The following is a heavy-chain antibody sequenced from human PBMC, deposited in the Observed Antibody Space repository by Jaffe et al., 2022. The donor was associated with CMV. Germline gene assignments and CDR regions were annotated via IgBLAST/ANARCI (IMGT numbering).Heavy chain of an antibody. CDR3: ARPMRLNWFDS. CDR2: IHYGGTT. Sequence: QLQVQESGPGLVEPSETLSLTCTVSGGSINSNTNYWAWIRQPPRKGLEWIGSIHYGGTTYYNPSLKSRLSISVDTSKNQFSLKLSSVTAADTGVYYCARPMRLNWFDSWGQGTLVTVSS. J-gene: IGHJ5*01. CDR1: GGSINSNTNY. V-gene: IGHV4-39*01. D-gene: IGHD2-2*01.